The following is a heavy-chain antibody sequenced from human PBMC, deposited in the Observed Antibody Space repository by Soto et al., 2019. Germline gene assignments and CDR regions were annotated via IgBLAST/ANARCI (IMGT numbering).Heavy chain of an antibody. V-gene: IGHV1-24*01. CDR2: FDPEDGET. Sequence: ASVKVSCKVSGYTLTELSMHWARQAPGKGLEWMGGFDPEDGETIYAQKFQGRVTMTEDTSTDTAYMELSSLRSEDTAVYYCAREQSNYYYYGMDVWGQGTTVTVSS. D-gene: IGHD1-1*01. CDR3: AREQSNYYYYGMDV. CDR1: GYTLTELS. J-gene: IGHJ6*02.